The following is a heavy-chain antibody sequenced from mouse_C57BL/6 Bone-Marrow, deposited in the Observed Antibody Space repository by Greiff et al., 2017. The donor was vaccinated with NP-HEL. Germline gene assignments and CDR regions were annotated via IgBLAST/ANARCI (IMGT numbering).Heavy chain of an antibody. CDR1: GFTFSDYG. J-gene: IGHJ3*01. CDR3: ATHYGSSYGLWFAY. V-gene: IGHV5-17*01. Sequence: EVQLVESGGGLVKPGGSLTLSCAASGFTFSDYGLHWVRQAPEQGLEWVAYISSGSSTIYYADTVKGRFTISRDNAKNTLFLQMTSLRSEDTAMYYCATHYGSSYGLWFAYWGQGTLVTVSA. D-gene: IGHD1-1*01. CDR2: ISSGSSTI.